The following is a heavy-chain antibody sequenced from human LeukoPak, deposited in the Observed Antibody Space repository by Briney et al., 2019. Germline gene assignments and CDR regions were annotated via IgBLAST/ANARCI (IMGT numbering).Heavy chain of an antibody. CDR3: ARPKRGYCSSTSCSYYFDY. J-gene: IGHJ4*02. D-gene: IGHD2-2*01. V-gene: IGHV3-23*01. CDR2: ISGSGGST. CDR1: GFTFSSYV. Sequence: GGSLRLSCAACGFTFSSYVMSWVRQAPGKGLEWVSAISGSGGSTYYADSVKGRFTISRDNSKNTLYLQMNSLRAEDTAVYYCARPKRGYCSSTSCSYYFDYWGQGTLVTVSS.